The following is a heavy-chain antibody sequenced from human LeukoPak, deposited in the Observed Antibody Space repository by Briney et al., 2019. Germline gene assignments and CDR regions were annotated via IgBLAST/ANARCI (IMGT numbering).Heavy chain of an antibody. V-gene: IGHV1-2*02. CDR1: GYTFTGYY. CDR3: ARVAGIRHGAPSY. J-gene: IGHJ4*02. Sequence: ASVKVSCKASGYTFTGYYMHWVRQAPGQGLEWMGWINPNSGGTNYAQKFQGRVTMTRDTFISTAYMELSRLRSDDTAVYYCARVAGIRHGAPSYWGQGTLVTVSS. CDR2: INPNSGGT. D-gene: IGHD1-26*01.